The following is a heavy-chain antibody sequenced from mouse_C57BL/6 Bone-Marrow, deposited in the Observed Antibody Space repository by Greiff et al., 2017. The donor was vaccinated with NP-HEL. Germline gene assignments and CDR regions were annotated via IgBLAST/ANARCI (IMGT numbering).Heavy chain of an antibody. CDR2: ISSGSSTI. J-gene: IGHJ3*01. CDR1: GFTFSDYG. D-gene: IGHD1-1*01. V-gene: IGHV5-17*01. CDR3: ARNYGSSSLFAY. Sequence: EVKLMESGGGLVKPGGSLKLSCAASGFTFSDYGMHWVRQAPEKGLEWVAYISSGSSTISYADTVKGRFTISRDNAKNTLFLQMTSLRSEDTAMYYCARNYGSSSLFAYWGQGTLVTVSA.